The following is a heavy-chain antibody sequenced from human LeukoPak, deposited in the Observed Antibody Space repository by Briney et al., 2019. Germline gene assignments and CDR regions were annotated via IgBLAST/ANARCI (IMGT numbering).Heavy chain of an antibody. CDR3: AKETSGSYYSFDY. V-gene: IGHV3-33*06. CDR1: GFTFSSYG. CDR2: IWYDGSNK. J-gene: IGHJ4*02. Sequence: GGSLRLSCAASGFTFSSYGMHWVRQAPGKGLEWVAVIWYDGSNKYYADSVKGRFTISRDNSKNTLYLQMNSLRAEDTAVYYCAKETSGSYYSFDYWGQGTLVIVSS. D-gene: IGHD3-10*01.